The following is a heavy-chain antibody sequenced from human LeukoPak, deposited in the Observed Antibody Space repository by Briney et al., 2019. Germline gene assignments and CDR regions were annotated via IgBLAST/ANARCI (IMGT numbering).Heavy chain of an antibody. J-gene: IGHJ4*02. CDR3: ARAVSGYVDY. D-gene: IGHD3-3*01. V-gene: IGHV3-53*01. CDR2: LYSGGRT. Sequence: GGSLRLSCAASGLTVSNDYMTWVRQAPGKGLEWVSVLYSGGRTYYADSVKGRFTISRDNSKNTLYLQMNSLRVEDTAVYYCARAVSGYVDYWGQGNLVTVSS. CDR1: GLTVSNDY.